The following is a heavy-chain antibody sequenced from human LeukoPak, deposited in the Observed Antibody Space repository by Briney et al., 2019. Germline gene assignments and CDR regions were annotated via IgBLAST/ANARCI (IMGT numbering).Heavy chain of an antibody. Sequence: SESLSLTCTVSGGSISSYYWSWIWQPPGKGLEWIGYMYYSGSTNYNPSLKSRVTISVDTSKNQFSLKLSSVTAADTAVYYCTRGGEMATVDYWGQGTLVTVSS. CDR3: TRGGEMATVDY. CDR1: GGSISSYY. V-gene: IGHV4-59*01. D-gene: IGHD5-24*01. J-gene: IGHJ4*02. CDR2: MYYSGST.